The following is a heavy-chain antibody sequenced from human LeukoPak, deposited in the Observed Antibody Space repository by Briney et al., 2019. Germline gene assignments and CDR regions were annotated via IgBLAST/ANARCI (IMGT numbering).Heavy chain of an antibody. CDR1: GGSFSGYY. D-gene: IGHD2-2*01. J-gene: IGHJ3*02. V-gene: IGHV4-34*01. Sequence: SETLSLTCAVYGGSFSGYYWSWIRQPPGKGLEWIGEINHSGSTNYNPSLKSRVTISVDTSKNQLSLKLSSVTAADTAVYYCARGRCSSTSCYARAGHDAFDIWGQGTMVTVSS. CDR2: INHSGST. CDR3: ARGRCSSTSCYARAGHDAFDI.